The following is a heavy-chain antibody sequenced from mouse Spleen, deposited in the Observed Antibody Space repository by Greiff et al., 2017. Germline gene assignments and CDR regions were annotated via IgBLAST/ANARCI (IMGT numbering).Heavy chain of an antibody. CDR1: GFSLTSYG. CDR3: AKGATVVEGYFDV. V-gene: IGHV2-5-1*01. CDR2: IWRGGST. D-gene: IGHD1-1*01. Sequence: VKLMESGPSLVQPSQSLSITCTVSGFSLTSYGVHWVRQSPGKGLEWLGVIWRGGSTDYNAAFMSRLSITKDNSKSQVFFKMNSLQADDTAIYYCAKGATVVEGYFDVWGAGTTVTVSS. J-gene: IGHJ1*01.